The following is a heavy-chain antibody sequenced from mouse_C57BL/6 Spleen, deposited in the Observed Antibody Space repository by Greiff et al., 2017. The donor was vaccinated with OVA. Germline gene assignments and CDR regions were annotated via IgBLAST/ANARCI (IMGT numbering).Heavy chain of an antibody. CDR2: IDPENGDT. J-gene: IGHJ2*01. CDR1: GFNIKDDY. CDR3: TSES. Sequence: EVQLQQSGAELVRPGASVKLSCTASGFNIKDDYMHWVKQRPEQGLEWIGWIDPENGDTEYASQFTGKATITADTASITAYLQLSSLTSEDTTVYYCTSESWGQGTTLTVSS. V-gene: IGHV14-4*01.